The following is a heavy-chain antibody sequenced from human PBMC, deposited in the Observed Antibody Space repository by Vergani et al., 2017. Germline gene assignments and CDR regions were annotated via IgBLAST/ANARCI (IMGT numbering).Heavy chain of an antibody. CDR3: ARDRGCATISCYFSGAFDY. CDR2: ISGSGGFT. Sequence: VELLESGGGLAQPGGSLRLSCAASGFTFTNFAMTWVRQAPGEGLEWVSGISGSGGFTYYADSVKGRFTISRDNSKNTLILQMNGLRAEDTAVYYCARDRGCATISCYFSGAFDYWGLGTLVSVSS. D-gene: IGHD2-2*01. CDR1: GFTFTNFA. J-gene: IGHJ4*02. V-gene: IGHV3-23*01.